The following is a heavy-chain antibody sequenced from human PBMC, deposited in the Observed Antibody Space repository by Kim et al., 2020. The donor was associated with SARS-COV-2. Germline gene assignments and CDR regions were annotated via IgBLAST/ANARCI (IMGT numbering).Heavy chain of an antibody. CDR1: GFTFSSYG. CDR3: ARDRGSSNYFDY. J-gene: IGHJ4*02. V-gene: IGHV3-33*01. D-gene: IGHD1-26*01. Sequence: GGSLRPSCTASGFTFSSYGMHWVRQAPGMGLEWVAIIWYNGINKYYADSVKGRFTISRDNSKNTLYLQMNSLRAEDTAMYYCARDRGSSNYFDYRGQGTLVTVSS. CDR2: IWYNGINK.